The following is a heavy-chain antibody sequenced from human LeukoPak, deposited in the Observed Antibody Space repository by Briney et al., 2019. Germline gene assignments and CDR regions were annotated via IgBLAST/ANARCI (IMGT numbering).Heavy chain of an antibody. CDR2: IYSGDST. Sequence: GGSLRLSCAASGLSVSTNSMSWVRQAPGKGLEWVSVIYSGDSTYYGDSVKGRFTISSDKPKNTVYLQMNSLGAEDTAVYYCAADHRNLDAFDIWGQGTMVTVSS. J-gene: IGHJ3*02. V-gene: IGHV3-66*01. D-gene: IGHD1-14*01. CDR3: AADHRNLDAFDI. CDR1: GLSVSTNS.